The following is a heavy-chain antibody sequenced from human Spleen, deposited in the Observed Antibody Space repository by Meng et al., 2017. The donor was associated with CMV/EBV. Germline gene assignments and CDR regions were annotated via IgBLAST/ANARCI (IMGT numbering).Heavy chain of an antibody. J-gene: IGHJ4*02. CDR2: IKQDGTEK. Sequence: GGSLRFSCAASGFTFSNYWMSWVRQAPGKGLEWVANIKQDGTEKYYVDSVKGRFTISRDNTKNSLYLQMNSLRAEDTAVYYCARDLVRRRITIFGVVTHYFDYWGQGTLVTVSS. D-gene: IGHD3-3*01. CDR3: ARDLVRRRITIFGVVTHYFDY. CDR1: GFTFSNYW. V-gene: IGHV3-7*01.